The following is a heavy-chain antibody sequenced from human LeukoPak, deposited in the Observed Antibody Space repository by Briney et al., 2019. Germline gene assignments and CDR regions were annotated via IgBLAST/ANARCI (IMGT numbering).Heavy chain of an antibody. V-gene: IGHV1-2*02. CDR1: GYTFTGYY. J-gene: IGHJ5*02. CDR2: INPNSGGT. CDR3: ARAPQEQQLANWFDP. Sequence: ASVKVSCKASGYTFTGYYMHWVLQAPGQGLEWMGWINPNSGGTNYAQKFQGRVTMTRDTSISTAYMELSRLRSDDTAVYYCARAPQEQQLANWFDPWGQGTLVTVSS. D-gene: IGHD6-13*01.